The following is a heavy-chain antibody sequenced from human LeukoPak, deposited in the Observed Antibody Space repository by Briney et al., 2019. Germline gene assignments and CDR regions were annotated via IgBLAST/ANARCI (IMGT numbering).Heavy chain of an antibody. CDR2: ISYSGTT. J-gene: IGHJ4*02. Sequence: SETLSLNCTVSGGSISSSSSDYYWGWVRQPPAKGLEWIGSISYSGTTYYNPSLKSRVTISADTSNNQFSLKLSSVTAADTAVYYCARHRHSHHYDYWGQGTLVTVSS. CDR1: GGSISSSSSDYY. CDR3: ARHRHSHHYDY. D-gene: IGHD5-18*01. V-gene: IGHV4-39*01.